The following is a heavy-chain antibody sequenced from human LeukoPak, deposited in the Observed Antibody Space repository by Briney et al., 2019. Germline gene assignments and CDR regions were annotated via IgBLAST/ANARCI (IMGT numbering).Heavy chain of an antibody. CDR3: AKEGIVVVPAAIMGDLYYYYMDV. CDR1: GFTFSSYG. Sequence: GGSLRLSCAASGFTFSSYGMHWVRQAPGKGLEWVAVISYDGSNKYYADSVKGRFTISRDNSKNTLYLQMNSLRAEDTAVYYCAKEGIVVVPAAIMGDLYYYYMDVWGKGTTVTVSS. V-gene: IGHV3-30*18. D-gene: IGHD2-2*01. CDR2: ISYDGSNK. J-gene: IGHJ6*03.